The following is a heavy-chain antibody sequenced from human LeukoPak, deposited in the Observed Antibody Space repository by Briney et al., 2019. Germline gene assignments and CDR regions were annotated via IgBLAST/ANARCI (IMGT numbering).Heavy chain of an antibody. CDR1: GFTFDDYA. V-gene: IGHV3-9*01. CDR2: ISWNSGSI. Sequence: GRSLRLSCAASGFTFDDYAMHWVRQAPGKGLEWVSGISWNSGSIGYADSVKGRFTISRDNAKNSLYLQMNSLRAEDTALYYCAKDTVAGMLYYFDYWGQGTLVTVSS. J-gene: IGHJ4*02. CDR3: AKDTVAGMLYYFDY. D-gene: IGHD6-19*01.